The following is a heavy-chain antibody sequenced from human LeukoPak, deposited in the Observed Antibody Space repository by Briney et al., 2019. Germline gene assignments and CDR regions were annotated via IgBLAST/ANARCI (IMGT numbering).Heavy chain of an antibody. V-gene: IGHV4-59*01. D-gene: IGHD2-15*01. CDR2: IYYSGST. J-gene: IGHJ5*02. CDR3: ARDLTCSGGSCRPA. CDR1: GGSISSYY. Sequence: SETLSLTCTVSGGSISSYYWSWIRQPLGKGLEWIGYIYYSGSTNYNPSLKSRVTISVDTSKNQFSLKLSSVTAADTAVYYCARDLTCSGGSCRPAWGQGTLVTVSS.